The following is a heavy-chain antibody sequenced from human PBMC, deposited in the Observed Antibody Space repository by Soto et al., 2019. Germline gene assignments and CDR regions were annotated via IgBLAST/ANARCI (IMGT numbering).Heavy chain of an antibody. CDR3: ARGLYSGYDYVSALDYYYYGMDV. D-gene: IGHD5-12*01. V-gene: IGHV3-13*01. CDR2: IGTAGDT. Sequence: GSLRLSCAASGFTFSSYDMHWVRQATGKGLEWVSAIGTAGDTYYPGSVKGRFTIYRENAKNSLYLQMNSLRAGDTAVYYCARGLYSGYDYVSALDYYYYGMDVWGQGTTVTVSS. CDR1: GFTFSSYD. J-gene: IGHJ6*01.